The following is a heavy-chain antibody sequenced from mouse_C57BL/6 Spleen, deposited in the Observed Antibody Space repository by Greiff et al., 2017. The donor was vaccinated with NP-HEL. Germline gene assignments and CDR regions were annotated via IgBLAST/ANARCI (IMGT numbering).Heavy chain of an antibody. V-gene: IGHV5-6*01. CDR3: ARQAQAAWFAY. D-gene: IGHD3-2*02. Sequence: VQLKESGGDLVKPGGSLKLSCAASGFTFSSYGMSWVRQTPDKRLEWVATISSGGSYTYYPDSVKGRFTISRDNAKNTLYLQMSSLKSEDTAMYYCARQAQAAWFAYWGQGTLVTVSA. CDR1: GFTFSSYG. CDR2: ISSGGSYT. J-gene: IGHJ3*01.